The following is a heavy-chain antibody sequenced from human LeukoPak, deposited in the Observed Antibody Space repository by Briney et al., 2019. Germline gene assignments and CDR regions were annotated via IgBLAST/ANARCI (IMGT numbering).Heavy chain of an antibody. CDR2: IIPILGTA. Sequence: GASVKVSCKASGGTFSSYAISWVRQAPGQGLEWMGGIIPILGTANYAQKFQGRVTITADESTSTAYMELSSLRSEDTAVYYRARAARGYSYGYGLSRYYGMDVWGQGTTVTVSS. V-gene: IGHV1-69*01. J-gene: IGHJ6*02. CDR1: GGTFSSYA. CDR3: ARAARGYSYGYGLSRYYGMDV. D-gene: IGHD5-18*01.